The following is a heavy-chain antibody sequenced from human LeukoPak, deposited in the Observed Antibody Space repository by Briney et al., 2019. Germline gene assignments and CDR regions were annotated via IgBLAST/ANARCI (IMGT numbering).Heavy chain of an antibody. CDR2: ISAYNGNT. J-gene: IGHJ4*02. CDR1: GYTFTSYG. Sequence: ASVKVSCKASGYTFTSYGISWVRQAPGQGLEWMGWISAYNGNTNYAQKLRGRVTMTTDTSTSTAYMELRSLRSDDTAVYYCARDLGDYYDSSGYYDYWGQGTLVTVSS. CDR3: ARDLGDYYDSSGYYDY. D-gene: IGHD3-22*01. V-gene: IGHV1-18*01.